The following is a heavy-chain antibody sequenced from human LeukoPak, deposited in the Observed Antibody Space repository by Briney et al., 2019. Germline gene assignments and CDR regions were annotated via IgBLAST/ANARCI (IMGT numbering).Heavy chain of an antibody. D-gene: IGHD3-9*01. CDR3: AREIVDYDILTGYSYAYYFDY. CDR2: IYYSGST. V-gene: IGHV4-59*01. J-gene: IGHJ4*02. CDR1: GGSISSYY. Sequence: SETLSLTCTVSGGSISSYYWSWIRQPPGKGLEWIGYIYYSGSTNYNPSLKSRVTISVDTSKNQFSLKLSSVTAADTAVYYCAREIVDYDILTGYSYAYYFDYWGQGTLVTVSS.